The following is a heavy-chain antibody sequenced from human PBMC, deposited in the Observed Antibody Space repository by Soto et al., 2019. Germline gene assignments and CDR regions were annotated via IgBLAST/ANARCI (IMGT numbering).Heavy chain of an antibody. CDR2: IKDDGSEK. CDR3: AKAPLFYDSSGYRIH. Sequence: GGSLRLSCAASGFTVSYYWMTWVRQAPGKGLEWVANIKDDGSEKFYLGSVKGRFAISRDNAKNSLYLQMNSLRAEDTAVYYCAKAPLFYDSSGYRIHWGQGTLVTVSS. D-gene: IGHD3-22*01. CDR1: GFTVSYYW. V-gene: IGHV3-7*01. J-gene: IGHJ4*02.